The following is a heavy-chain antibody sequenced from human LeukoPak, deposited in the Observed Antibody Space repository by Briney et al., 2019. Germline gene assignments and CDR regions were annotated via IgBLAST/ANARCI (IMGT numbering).Heavy chain of an antibody. Sequence: SETLSLPCAVWGESFSVYYWIGIRQPPGKGREWIGEINHSGSTNYNPSLKSRVTISVDTSKNQFSLKLSSVTAADTAVYYCARGRSSSWSSMPRPVYYFDYWGQGTLVTVSS. CDR3: ARGRSSSWSSMPRPVYYFDY. J-gene: IGHJ4*02. CDR2: INHSGST. V-gene: IGHV4-34*01. CDR1: GESFSVYY. D-gene: IGHD6-13*01.